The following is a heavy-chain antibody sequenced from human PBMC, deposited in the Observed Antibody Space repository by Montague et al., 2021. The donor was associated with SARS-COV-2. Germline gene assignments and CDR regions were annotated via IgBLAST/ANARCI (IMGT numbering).Heavy chain of an antibody. J-gene: IGHJ5*02. Sequence: SETLSLTCTVSGGSISSYCWSWIRQPPGKGLEWIGYINYSGSTNYNPSLKSRVTISVDTSKNQFSLKLSSVTAADTAVYYCARGNDSSGGSSCWVYCFDPWGQGTLVTVSS. CDR2: INYSGST. D-gene: IGHD2-15*01. CDR3: ARGNDSSGGSSCWVYCFDP. V-gene: IGHV4-59*01. CDR1: GGSISSYC.